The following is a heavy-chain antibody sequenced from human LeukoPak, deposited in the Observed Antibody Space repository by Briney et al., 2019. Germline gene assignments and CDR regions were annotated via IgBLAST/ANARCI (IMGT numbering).Heavy chain of an antibody. CDR2: ISGSGGRT. D-gene: IGHD3-16*02. V-gene: IGHV3-23*01. Sequence: GGSLRLSCAAPGFPLSSYTVRGVPQARGRGREWVSSISGSGGRTYYADSVKGRFTISRDNSKNTLYIQMNSLKAEDTDVYYCAKSYSSYRPDVCDWGQGTLVTVSS. CDR1: GFPLSSYT. CDR3: AKSYSSYRPDVCD. J-gene: IGHJ4*02.